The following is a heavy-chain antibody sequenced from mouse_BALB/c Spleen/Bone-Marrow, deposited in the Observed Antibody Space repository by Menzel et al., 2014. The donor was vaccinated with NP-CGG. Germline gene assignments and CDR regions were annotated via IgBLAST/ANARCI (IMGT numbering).Heavy chain of an antibody. V-gene: IGHV1-20*02. CDR1: GYSFTGYF. Sequence: EVQVVESGPELVKPGASVKISCKASGYSFTGYFMNWVMRSHGKSLEWIGRINPYNGDTFYNQKFKGKATLTVDKSSSTAHMELRSLASEDSAVYYCARCNYRYDGDFDYWGQGTTLTVSS. J-gene: IGHJ2*01. D-gene: IGHD2-14*01. CDR2: INPYNGDT. CDR3: ARCNYRYDGDFDY.